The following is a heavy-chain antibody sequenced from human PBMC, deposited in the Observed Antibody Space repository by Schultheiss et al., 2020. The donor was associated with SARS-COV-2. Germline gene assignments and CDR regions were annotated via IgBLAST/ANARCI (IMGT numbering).Heavy chain of an antibody. CDR1: GFTFSDYY. Sequence: GGSLRLSCAASGFTFSDYYMSWIRQAPGKGLEWVAIIWYDGSNKYYADSVKGRFTISRDNAKNTLYLQMNSLRAEDTAVYYCATDPYYYDSSGLSDYWGQGTLVTVSS. CDR2: IWYDGSNK. D-gene: IGHD3-22*01. J-gene: IGHJ4*02. V-gene: IGHV3-33*03. CDR3: ATDPYYYDSSGLSDY.